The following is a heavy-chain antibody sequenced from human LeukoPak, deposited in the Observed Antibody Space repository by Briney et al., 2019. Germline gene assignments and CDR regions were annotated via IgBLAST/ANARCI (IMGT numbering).Heavy chain of an antibody. CDR1: GFTFSSYG. CDR3: AKLYDILTDAFDI. V-gene: IGHV3-30*02. CDR2: IRYDGSNK. Sequence: GGSLRLSCAASGFTFSSYGMHWVRQAPGKGLEWVAFIRYDGSNKYYADSVKGRFTISRDNSKNTLYLQMNSLRAEDTAVYYCAKLYDILTDAFDIWGQGTMVTVSS. J-gene: IGHJ3*02. D-gene: IGHD3-9*01.